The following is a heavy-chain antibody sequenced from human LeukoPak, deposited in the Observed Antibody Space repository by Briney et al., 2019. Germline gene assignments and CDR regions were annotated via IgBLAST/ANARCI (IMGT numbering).Heavy chain of an antibody. V-gene: IGHV3-30-3*01. CDR1: GFTFSSYA. D-gene: IGHD6-19*01. CDR3: ARASGDSSGWYSYFDY. J-gene: IGHJ4*02. Sequence: GGSLRPSCAASGFTFSSYAMHWVRQAPGKGLEWVAVISYDGSNKYYADSVKGRFTISRDNSKNTLYLQMNSLRAEDTAVYYCARASGDSSGWYSYFDYWGQGTLVTVSS. CDR2: ISYDGSNK.